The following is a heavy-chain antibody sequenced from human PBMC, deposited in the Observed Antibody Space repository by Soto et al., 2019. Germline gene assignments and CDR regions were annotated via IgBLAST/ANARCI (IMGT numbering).Heavy chain of an antibody. V-gene: IGHV3-48*01. CDR1: GFTFSSYS. Sequence: PGGSLRLSCAASGFTFSSYSMNWVRQAPGKGLEWVSYISSSSSTIYYADSVKGRFTISRDNAKNSLYLQMNSLRAEDTAVYYCARDRLYCSGGSCYWGDAFDIWGQGTMVTVSS. J-gene: IGHJ3*02. CDR2: ISSSSSTI. D-gene: IGHD2-15*01. CDR3: ARDRLYCSGGSCYWGDAFDI.